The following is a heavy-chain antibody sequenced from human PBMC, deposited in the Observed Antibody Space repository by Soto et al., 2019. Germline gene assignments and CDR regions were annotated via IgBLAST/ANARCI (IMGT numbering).Heavy chain of an antibody. Sequence: PGGSMRLSCAASVFTVSSNYMSWVRQAPGKGLEWVSVIYSGGSTYYADSVKGRFTISRDNSKNTLYLQMNSLRAEDTAVYYCARALVVPAYDVFDIWGQGTMVPVSS. CDR1: VFTVSSNY. J-gene: IGHJ3*02. CDR2: IYSGGST. D-gene: IGHD2-2*01. CDR3: ARALVVPAYDVFDI. V-gene: IGHV3-66*01.